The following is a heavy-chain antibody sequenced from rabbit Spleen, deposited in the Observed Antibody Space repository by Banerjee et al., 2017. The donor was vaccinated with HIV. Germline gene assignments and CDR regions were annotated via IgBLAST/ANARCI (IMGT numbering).Heavy chain of an antibody. CDR1: GFSFSSGYY. Sequence: QQQLEESGGGLVKPGGTLTLTCTASGFSFSSGYYMGWVRQAPGKGLEWIACIYAGSTGTTYYANWAKGRFTISKTSSTTVTLQMASLTVADTATYFCARDTGSSFSSYGMDLWGPGPWSPS. CDR3: ARDTGSSFSSYGMDL. D-gene: IGHD8-1*01. J-gene: IGHJ6*01. CDR2: IYAGSTGTT. V-gene: IGHV1S45*01.